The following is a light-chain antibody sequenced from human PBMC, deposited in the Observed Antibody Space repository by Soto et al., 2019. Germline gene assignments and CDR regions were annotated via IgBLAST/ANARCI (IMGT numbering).Light chain of an antibody. CDR1: SSNIGAGYD. J-gene: IGLJ3*02. CDR2: GNS. V-gene: IGLV1-40*01. Sequence: QSVLTQPPSVSGAPGQRVTISCTGSSSNIGAGYDVHWYQQLPGTAPKLIIYGNSNRPSGVPDRFSGSKSGTSASLAITGLQAEDEAEYSCQSYDSSLSGSVFGGGTKLTVL. CDR3: QSYDSSLSGSV.